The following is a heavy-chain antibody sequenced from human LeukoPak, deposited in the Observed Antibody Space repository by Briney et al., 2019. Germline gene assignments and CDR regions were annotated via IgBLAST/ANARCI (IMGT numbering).Heavy chain of an antibody. J-gene: IGHJ3*02. Sequence: SETLSLTCAVSGGSVTSDNWWSWVRQPPGKGLEWIGEINHSGSTNYNPSLKSRVTISVDTSKNQFSLKLSSVTAADTAVYYCARDKSADAFDIWGQGTMVTVSS. V-gene: IGHV4-4*02. CDR1: GGSVTSDNW. CDR2: INHSGST. CDR3: ARDKSADAFDI.